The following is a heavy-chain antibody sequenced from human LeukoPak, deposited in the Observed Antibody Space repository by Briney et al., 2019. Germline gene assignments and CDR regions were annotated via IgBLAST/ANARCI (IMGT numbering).Heavy chain of an antibody. V-gene: IGHV3-48*01. D-gene: IGHD4-17*01. J-gene: IGHJ3*01. CDR2: ISSSSSTI. Sequence: GGSLRLSCAASGFTFSSYSMNWVRQAPGKGLEWVSYISSSSSTIYYADSVKGRFTISRDNAKNLLYLQMSSLRAEDTAVYYCAKDPNGDYIGAFDFWGQGTMVTVSS. CDR1: GFTFSSYS. CDR3: AKDPNGDYIGAFDF.